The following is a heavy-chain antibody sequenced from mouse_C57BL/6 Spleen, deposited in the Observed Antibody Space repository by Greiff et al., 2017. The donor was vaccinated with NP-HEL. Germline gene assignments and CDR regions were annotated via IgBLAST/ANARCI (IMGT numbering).Heavy chain of an antibody. CDR1: GYTFTSYW. CDR2: IDPSDSYT. J-gene: IGHJ4*01. Sequence: QVQLQQPGAELVKPGASVKLSCKASGYTFTSYWMQWVKQRPGQGLEWIGEIDPSDSYTNYNQKFKGKATLTVDTSSSTAYMQLSSLTSEDSAVYYCARRFLGYAMDYWGQGTSVTVSS. V-gene: IGHV1-50*01. D-gene: IGHD3-3*01. CDR3: ARRFLGYAMDY.